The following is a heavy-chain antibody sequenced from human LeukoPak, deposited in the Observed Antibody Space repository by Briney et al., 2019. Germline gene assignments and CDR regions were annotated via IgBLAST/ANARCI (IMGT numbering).Heavy chain of an antibody. J-gene: IGHJ4*02. Sequence: GGSLRLSCAASGFTFSSYGMHWVRQAPGKGLEWVAFIRYDGSNKYYADSVKGRFTISRDNSKNTLYLQMNSLRAEDTAVYYCAKDGGIGYYDSSGYYRWPGPLFDYWGQGTLVTVSS. D-gene: IGHD3-22*01. V-gene: IGHV3-30*02. CDR3: AKDGGIGYYDSSGYYRWPGPLFDY. CDR1: GFTFSSYG. CDR2: IRYDGSNK.